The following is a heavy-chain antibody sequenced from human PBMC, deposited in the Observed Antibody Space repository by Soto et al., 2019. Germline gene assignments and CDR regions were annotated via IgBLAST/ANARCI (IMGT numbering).Heavy chain of an antibody. J-gene: IGHJ2*01. V-gene: IGHV1-18*01. Sequence: QVQVVQSGAEVKKPGASVKVACKASGYSFDTFGMSWVRQAPGQGLEWMGWISIEKGDTNSAQKFQDRVTMTTDTSTSTGYMELRSLTSDDTAVYYCARCYCSVGSFLTCWHFDLWGRGTLVTVSS. CDR1: GYSFDTFG. CDR3: ARCYCSVGSFLTCWHFDL. D-gene: IGHD2-15*01. CDR2: ISIEKGDT.